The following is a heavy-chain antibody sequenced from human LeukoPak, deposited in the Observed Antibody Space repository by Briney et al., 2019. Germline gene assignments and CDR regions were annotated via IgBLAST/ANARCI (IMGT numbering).Heavy chain of an antibody. CDR2: ISYDGSNK. CDR1: GFTFSSYG. CDR3: AKDLRGGRLGDWFDP. J-gene: IGHJ5*02. Sequence: GRSLRLSCAASGFTFSSYGMHWARQAPGKGLEWVAVISYDGSNKYYADSVKGRFTISRDNSKNTLYLRMNSLRAEDTAVYYCAKDLRGGRLGDWFDPWGQGTLVTVSS. V-gene: IGHV3-30*18. D-gene: IGHD3-10*01.